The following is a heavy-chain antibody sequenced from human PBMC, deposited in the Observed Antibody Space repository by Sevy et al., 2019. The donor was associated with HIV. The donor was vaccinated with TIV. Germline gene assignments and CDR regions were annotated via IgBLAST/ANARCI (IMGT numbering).Heavy chain of an antibody. CDR1: GFTFNIYS. CDR2: LSFGCGKI. Sequence: GGSLRLSCAASGFTFNIYSMSWVRQTPGKGLEWVTTLSFGCGKINHADSGKGRFTMSRDDSKNAVYLQMNNLRVEDTAIYYCAREGCTKPHDYWGQGTLVTVSS. J-gene: IGHJ4*02. CDR3: AREGCTKPHDY. V-gene: IGHV3-23*01. D-gene: IGHD2-8*01.